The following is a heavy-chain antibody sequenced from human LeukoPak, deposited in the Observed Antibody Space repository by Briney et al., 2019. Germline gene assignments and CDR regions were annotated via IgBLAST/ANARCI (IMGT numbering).Heavy chain of an antibody. CDR2: ISAYNGDT. CDR3: ARGKGARDY. Sequence: GALVKVSCRASGYTFTTYGITWVRQAPGQGLEWMGWISAYNGDTNYAQNVQGRVTMTTDTSTTTAYMELRSLRSDDTAVYYCARGKGARDYWGQGTLVTVSS. J-gene: IGHJ4*02. V-gene: IGHV1-18*01. CDR1: GYTFTTYG.